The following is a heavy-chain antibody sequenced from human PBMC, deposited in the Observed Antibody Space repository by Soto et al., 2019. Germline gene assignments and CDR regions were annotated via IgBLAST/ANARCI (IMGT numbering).Heavy chain of an antibody. Sequence: PPGKGLEWIGEVNHGGSTNYNPSLKSRVTISSDTSKNHFSLTLRSVTAADTAVYYCARAAVAAGGPFDKWGQGALVTVS. D-gene: IGHD2-15*01. CDR2: VNHGGST. J-gene: IGHJ4*02. V-gene: IGHV4-34*01. CDR3: ARAAVAAGGPFDK.